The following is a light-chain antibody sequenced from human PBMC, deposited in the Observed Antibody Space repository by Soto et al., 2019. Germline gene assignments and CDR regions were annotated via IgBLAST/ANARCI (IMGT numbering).Light chain of an antibody. CDR3: EQYKSYSWT. Sequence: EIVLTQSPGTLSLSPGERATLSFMASQSVSSAYLAWYQQKPGQAPRLLIYDVSSRATGIPDRFSGSGSGTEFTLTISSLQPDDFATYYCEQYKSYSWTFGQGTKVDIK. V-gene: IGKV3-20*01. CDR1: QSVSSAY. CDR2: DVS. J-gene: IGKJ1*01.